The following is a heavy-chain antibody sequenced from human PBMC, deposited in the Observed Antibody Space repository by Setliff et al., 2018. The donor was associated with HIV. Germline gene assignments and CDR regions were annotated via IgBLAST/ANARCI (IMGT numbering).Heavy chain of an antibody. CDR2: INSYNGNT. J-gene: IGHJ6*02. Sequence: ASVKVSCKASGYTFTTYGVNWVRQAPGQGLEWMGWINSYNGNTKFAQKFQGRVTMTTDTSTTTALMELRGLKADDTGIYYCSRSGVPPYYYYGMDVWGQGTTVTVSS. CDR1: GYTFTTYG. CDR3: SRSGVPPYYYYGMDV. V-gene: IGHV1-18*04. D-gene: IGHD3-10*01.